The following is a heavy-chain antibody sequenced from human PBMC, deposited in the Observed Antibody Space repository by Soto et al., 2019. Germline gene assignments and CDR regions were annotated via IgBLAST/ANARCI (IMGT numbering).Heavy chain of an antibody. V-gene: IGHV1-2*04. D-gene: IGHD5-12*01. CDR2: INPNSGGT. CDR1: GYTFTGYY. J-gene: IGHJ4*02. CDR3: AREVGDGYNSFDY. Sequence: VSVKVSCKASGYTFTGYYMHWVRQAPGQGLEWMGWINPNSGGTNYAQKFQGWVTMTRDTSISTAYMELSRLRSDDTAVYYCAREVGDGYNSFDYWGQGTLVTVSS.